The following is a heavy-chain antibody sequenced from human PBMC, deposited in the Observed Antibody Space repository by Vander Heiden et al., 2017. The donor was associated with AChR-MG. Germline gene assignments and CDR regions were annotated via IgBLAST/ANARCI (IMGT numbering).Heavy chain of an antibody. CDR1: GYSFTSYW. D-gene: IGHD4-17*01. J-gene: IGHJ6*02. CDR2: IYPGDSDT. V-gene: IGHV5-51*01. CDR3: ARHSSTVTGYYYYYYGMDV. Sequence: EVQLVQSGAEVKKPGESLKISCQGSGYSFTSYWIGWVRQMPGKGLEWMGIIYPGDSDTRYSPSFQGQVTISADKSISTAYLQWSSLKASDTAMYYCARHSSTVTGYYYYYYGMDVWGQGTTVTVSS.